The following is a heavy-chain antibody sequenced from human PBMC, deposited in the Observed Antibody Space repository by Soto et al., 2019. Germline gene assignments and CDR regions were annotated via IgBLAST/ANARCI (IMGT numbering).Heavy chain of an antibody. V-gene: IGHV4-31*03. J-gene: IGHJ4*02. CDR2: IYYGGST. Sequence: PSETLSLTCTVSGGSISSGSYYWSWIRQHPGKGLEWIGYIYYGGSTYYNPSLKSRLTISVDTSKNQFSLRLSSVTAADTAVYYCATYGSGTYAFDYWGQGTLVTVSS. CDR3: ATYGSGTYAFDY. D-gene: IGHD3-10*01. CDR1: GGSISSGSYY.